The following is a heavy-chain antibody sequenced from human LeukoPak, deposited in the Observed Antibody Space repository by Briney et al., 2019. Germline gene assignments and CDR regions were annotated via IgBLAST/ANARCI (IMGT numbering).Heavy chain of an antibody. J-gene: IGHJ3*02. V-gene: IGHV1-69*04. Sequence: ASVKVSCEASGGTFSSYAISWVRQAPGQGLEWMGRIIPILGIANYAQKFQGRVTITADKSTSTAYMELSSLRSEDTAVYYCARPYGYYDAFDIWGQGTMVTVSS. CDR2: IIPILGIA. CDR3: ARPYGYYDAFDI. D-gene: IGHD3-22*01. CDR1: GGTFSSYA.